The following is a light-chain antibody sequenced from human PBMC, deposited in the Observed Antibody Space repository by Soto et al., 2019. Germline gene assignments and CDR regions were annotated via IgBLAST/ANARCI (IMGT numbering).Light chain of an antibody. CDR3: QQRSDWPPIT. V-gene: IGKV3-11*01. Sequence: EIVLTQSPDTLSLSPVERATLSCRASRSISSYLAWYQQKPGQSPRLLIYDASNRATGIPARFSGSGSGTDFTLTISSLEPEDFAVYYCQQRSDWPPITFGQGTRLEIK. J-gene: IGKJ5*01. CDR1: RSISSY. CDR2: DAS.